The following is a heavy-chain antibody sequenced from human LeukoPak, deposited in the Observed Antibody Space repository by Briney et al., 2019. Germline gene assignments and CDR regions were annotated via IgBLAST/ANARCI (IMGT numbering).Heavy chain of an antibody. D-gene: IGHD3-16*02. CDR1: GFTFSTYS. Sequence: GGSLRLSCAASGFTFSTYSMTWVRQAPGKGLEWVSSITSGGNYIYYADSVKGRFTISRDNANNSLYLQVNSLRAEDTAVYYCARGAVYDYVWGSYRTFDYWGQGALITVSS. J-gene: IGHJ4*02. V-gene: IGHV3-21*01. CDR3: ARGAVYDYVWGSYRTFDY. CDR2: ITSGGNYI.